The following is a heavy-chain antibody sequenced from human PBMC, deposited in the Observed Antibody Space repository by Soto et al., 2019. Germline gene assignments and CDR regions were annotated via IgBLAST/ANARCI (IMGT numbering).Heavy chain of an antibody. CDR2: INPNSGGT. Sequence: ASVKVSCKASGYTFTGYYMHWVRQAPGQGLEWMGWINPNSGGTNYAQKFQGWVTMTRDTSISTAYMELSRLRSDDTAVYYCARDLLQGGTFSNAFDIWGQGTMVTVSS. J-gene: IGHJ3*02. V-gene: IGHV1-2*04. D-gene: IGHD3-16*01. CDR1: GYTFTGYY. CDR3: ARDLLQGGTFSNAFDI.